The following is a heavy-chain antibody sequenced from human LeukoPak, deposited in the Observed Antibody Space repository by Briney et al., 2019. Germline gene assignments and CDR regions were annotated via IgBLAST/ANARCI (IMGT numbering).Heavy chain of an antibody. D-gene: IGHD6-13*01. V-gene: IGHV3-21*01. J-gene: IGHJ4*02. CDR1: GLTFSSYS. CDR3: ARVGQQLAAFDY. CDR2: ISSSSSYI. Sequence: TGGSLRLSCAASGLTFSSYSMNWVRQAPGKGLEWVSSISSSSSYIYYADSVKGRFTISRDNAKNSLYLQMNSLRAEDTAVYYCARVGQQLAAFDYWGQGTLVTVSS.